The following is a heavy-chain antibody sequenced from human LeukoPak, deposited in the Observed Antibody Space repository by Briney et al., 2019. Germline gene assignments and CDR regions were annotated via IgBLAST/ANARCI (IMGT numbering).Heavy chain of an antibody. CDR2: INPNSGGT. CDR3: ARTGYSSYTNWFDP. Sequence: GASVKVSCKASGYTFTGYYMHWVRQAPGQGLEWMGWINPNSGGTNYAQKFQGRVTMTRDTSISTAYMELSRLRSDDTAVYYCARTGYSSYTNWFDPWGQGTLVTVSS. D-gene: IGHD6-13*01. V-gene: IGHV1-2*02. J-gene: IGHJ5*02. CDR1: GYTFTGYY.